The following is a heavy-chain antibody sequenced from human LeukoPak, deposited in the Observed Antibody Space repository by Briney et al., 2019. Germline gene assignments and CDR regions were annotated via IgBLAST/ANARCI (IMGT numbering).Heavy chain of an antibody. Sequence: ASVKVSCKASGYTFTSYGISWVRQAPGQGLEWMGWVSAYNGNTNYAQKLQGRVTMTTDTSTSTAYMELRSLSSDDTAVYYCARDPAGYSGGFLASVMVVWGKGTTVTVSS. V-gene: IGHV1-18*01. CDR3: ARDPAGYSGGFLASVMVV. D-gene: IGHD6-19*01. CDR1: GYTFTSYG. J-gene: IGHJ6*04. CDR2: VSAYNGNT.